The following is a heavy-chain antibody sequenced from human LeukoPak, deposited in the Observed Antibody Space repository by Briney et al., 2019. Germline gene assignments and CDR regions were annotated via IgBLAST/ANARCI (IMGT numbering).Heavy chain of an antibody. Sequence: GGSLTLSCAASGLMFSSYAMSWVRQVPGKGLEWVSSISGSGGSTYYGDSVKGRFTISRDNSKNTLYLQMNRLRVDDTAVYYCAKLARLGVYSSSWFKVDPNSYFDFWGQGTLVTVSS. CDR2: ISGSGGST. CDR3: AKLARLGVYSSSWFKVDPNSYFDF. D-gene: IGHD6-13*01. CDR1: GLMFSSYA. V-gene: IGHV3-23*01. J-gene: IGHJ4*02.